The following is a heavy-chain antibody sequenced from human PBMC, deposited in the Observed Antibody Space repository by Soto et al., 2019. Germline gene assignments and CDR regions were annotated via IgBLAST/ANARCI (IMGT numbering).Heavy chain of an antibody. V-gene: IGHV3-33*01. CDR1: GFTFSSYG. J-gene: IGHJ5*02. Sequence: PGGSLRLSCAASGFTFSSYGMHWVRQAPGKGLEWVAVIWYDGSNKYYADSVKGRFTISRDNSKNTLYLQMNSLRAEDTAVYYCARSLKGLLYWFDPWGQGTLVTVSS. CDR3: ARSLKGLLYWFDP. CDR2: IWYDGSNK.